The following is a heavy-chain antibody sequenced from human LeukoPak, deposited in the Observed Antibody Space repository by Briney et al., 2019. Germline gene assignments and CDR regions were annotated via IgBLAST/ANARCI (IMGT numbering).Heavy chain of an antibody. J-gene: IGHJ4*02. Sequence: PGGSLRLSCVASGITFSSYDMTWVRRAPGKGLEWVSGISDSGGTKNYADSVKGRFTISRDNSKNTLYMQMNSLRAEDTAVYYCAKSYGDYLGYFDSWGQGTLVTVSS. CDR1: GITFSSYD. CDR2: ISDSGGTK. V-gene: IGHV3-23*01. CDR3: AKSYGDYLGYFDS. D-gene: IGHD4-17*01.